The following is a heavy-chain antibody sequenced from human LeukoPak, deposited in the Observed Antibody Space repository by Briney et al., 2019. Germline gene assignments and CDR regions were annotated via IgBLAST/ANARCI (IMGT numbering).Heavy chain of an antibody. D-gene: IGHD6-19*01. J-gene: IGHJ3*02. V-gene: IGHV3-23*01. CDR2: ISGSGGST. CDR1: GFTFSSYA. Sequence: GGSLRLSCAASGFTFSSYAMSWVRQAPGKGLEWVSAISGSGGSTYYADSVKGRLTISRDNSKNTLYLQMNSLRAEDTAVYYCAKDLLSYSSGWIDAFDIWGQGTMVTVSS. CDR3: AKDLLSYSSGWIDAFDI.